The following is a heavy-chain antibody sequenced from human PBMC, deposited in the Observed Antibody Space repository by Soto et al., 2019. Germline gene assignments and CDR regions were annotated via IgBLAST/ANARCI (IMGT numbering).Heavy chain of an antibody. V-gene: IGHV4-34*01. Sequence: PSVTRSLTCAACGGSVRGYYWRWLRQPPGNGREWNREINHSGSTNDNPSFKRRCTISLGTAKYQFPLKLSYVTSADTAVYYCARVVVVVTATPSYSRFDSWGQGPMVTVSS. CDR1: GGSVRGYY. CDR3: ARVVVVVTATPSYSRFDS. D-gene: IGHD2-21*02. J-gene: IGHJ5*01. CDR2: INHSGST.